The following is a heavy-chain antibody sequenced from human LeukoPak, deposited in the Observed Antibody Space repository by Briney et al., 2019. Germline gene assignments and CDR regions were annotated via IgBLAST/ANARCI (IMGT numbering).Heavy chain of an antibody. Sequence: GGSLRLSCAASGFSFSTYEMNWFRQTTGKGLEWVSYISASGTTIYYADSVKGRFTTSRDNAKNSLYLQMNSLRAEDTAVYYCSRLSVYWGQGTLVTVSS. CDR2: ISASGTTI. CDR3: SRLSVY. J-gene: IGHJ4*02. CDR1: GFSFSTYE. V-gene: IGHV3-48*03. D-gene: IGHD5/OR15-5a*01.